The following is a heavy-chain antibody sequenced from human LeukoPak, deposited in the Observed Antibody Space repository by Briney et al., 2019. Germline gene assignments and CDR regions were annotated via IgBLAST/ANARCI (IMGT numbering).Heavy chain of an antibody. CDR2: ISSSGSTI. V-gene: IGHV3-48*03. CDR3: AELGITMFGGV. Sequence: GGSLRLSCAASGFTFSSYELNWVRQAPGKGLEWVSYISSSGSTIYYAVSVKGRFTISRDNAKNSLYLQMNSLRAEDTAVYYCAELGITMFGGVWGKGTTVTISS. D-gene: IGHD3-10*02. CDR1: GFTFSSYE. J-gene: IGHJ6*04.